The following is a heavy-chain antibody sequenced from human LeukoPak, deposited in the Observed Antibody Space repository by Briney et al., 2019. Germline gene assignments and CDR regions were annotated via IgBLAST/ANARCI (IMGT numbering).Heavy chain of an antibody. V-gene: IGHV4-34*01. CDR3: ARGLWFGELLS. CDR2: INHCGST. J-gene: IGHJ4*02. Sequence: SETLSLTCAVYGGSFSGYYWSWIRQPPGKGLEWIGEINHCGSTNYNPSLKSRVTISVDTSKNQFSLKLSSVTAADTAVYYCARGLWFGELLSWGQGTLVTVSS. D-gene: IGHD3-10*01. CDR1: GGSFSGYY.